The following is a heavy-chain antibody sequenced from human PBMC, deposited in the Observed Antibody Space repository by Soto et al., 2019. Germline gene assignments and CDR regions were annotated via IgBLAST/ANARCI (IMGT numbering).Heavy chain of an antibody. CDR3: ARWSSDYGDYLVDY. D-gene: IGHD4-17*01. J-gene: IGHJ4*02. Sequence: SETLSLXCTVSGCSISSYYWSWIRQPPGKGLEWIGYIYYSGSTNYNPSLKSRVTISVDTSKNQFSLKLSSVTAADTAVYYCARWSSDYGDYLVDYWGQGTLVTVSS. CDR1: GCSISSYY. CDR2: IYYSGST. V-gene: IGHV4-59*01.